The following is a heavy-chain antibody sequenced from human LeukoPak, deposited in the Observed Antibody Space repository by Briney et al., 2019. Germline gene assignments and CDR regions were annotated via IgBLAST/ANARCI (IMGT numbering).Heavy chain of an antibody. CDR2: INHSGST. J-gene: IGHJ4*02. Sequence: PSETLSLTCAVYGGSFSGYYWSWIRRPPGKGLEWIGEINHSGSTNYNPSLKSRVTISVDTSKNQFSLKLSSVTAADTAVYYCARGKPSQWLVRYYFDYWGQGTLVTVSS. V-gene: IGHV4-34*01. CDR1: GGSFSGYY. CDR3: ARGKPSQWLVRYYFDY. D-gene: IGHD6-19*01.